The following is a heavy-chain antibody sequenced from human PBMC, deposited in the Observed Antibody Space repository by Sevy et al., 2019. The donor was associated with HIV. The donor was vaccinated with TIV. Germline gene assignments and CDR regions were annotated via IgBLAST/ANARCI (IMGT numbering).Heavy chain of an antibody. J-gene: IGHJ4*02. Sequence: GGSLRLSCAASGFTFRRYWMSWVRQAPGKGLEWVANIKQEGSEKYYVDSVKGPFTISRDNAKNSLYLQMNSLRAEDTAVYYCANLRDDISGFRFDYWGPGTLVTVSS. V-gene: IGHV3-7*01. CDR3: ANLRDDISGFRFDY. CDR2: IKQEGSEK. CDR1: GFTFRRYW. D-gene: IGHD3-22*01.